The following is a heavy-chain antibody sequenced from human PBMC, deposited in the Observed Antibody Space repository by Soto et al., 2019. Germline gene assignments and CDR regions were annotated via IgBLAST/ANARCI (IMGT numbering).Heavy chain of an antibody. CDR3: ARDLSGTGLDI. CDR1: GDSIGRFY. J-gene: IGHJ6*02. CDR2: VYSTGGV. D-gene: IGHD1-26*01. Sequence: QLQLHESGPGLVKPSETLSLTCNVSGDSIGRFYWSWIRQSAGKGLEWIGRVYSTGGVTYNPALKGRVTISIDRSNNHVSLEMNSVTAADTAVYFCARDLSGTGLDIWGLGTRVSVSS. V-gene: IGHV4-4*07.